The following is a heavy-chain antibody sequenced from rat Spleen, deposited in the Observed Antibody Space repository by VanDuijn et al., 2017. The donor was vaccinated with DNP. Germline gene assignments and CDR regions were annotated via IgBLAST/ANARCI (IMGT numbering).Heavy chain of an antibody. D-gene: IGHD1-11*01. V-gene: IGHV5-27*01. J-gene: IGHJ3*01. CDR1: GFTFSAYY. CDR3: TTGGNDPFPD. Sequence: EVQLVESGGGLVQPGRSLKLSCAASGFTFSAYYVAWVRQAPAKGLEWVACITNSGGSTYYRDSVKGRCTISRDNAYSTLYLQMNSLRSEDTATYYCTTGGNDPFPDWGQGTLVTVSS. CDR2: ITNSGGST.